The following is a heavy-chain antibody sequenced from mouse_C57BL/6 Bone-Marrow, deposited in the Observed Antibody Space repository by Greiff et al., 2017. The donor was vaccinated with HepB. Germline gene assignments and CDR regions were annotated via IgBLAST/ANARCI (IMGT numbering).Heavy chain of an antibody. D-gene: IGHD2-4*01. V-gene: IGHV1-55*01. CDR1: GYTFTSYW. CDR2: IYPGSGST. Sequence: QVQLQQPGAELVKPGASVKMSCKASGYTFTSYWITWVMQRPGQGLEWIGDIYPGSGSTNYNEKFKSKATLTVDTSSSTAYMQLSSLTSEDSAVYYCARDDYDAYAMDYWGQGTSVTVSS. J-gene: IGHJ4*01. CDR3: ARDDYDAYAMDY.